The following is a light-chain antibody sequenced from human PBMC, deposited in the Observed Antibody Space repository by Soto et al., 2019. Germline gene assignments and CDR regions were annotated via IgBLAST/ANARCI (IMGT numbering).Light chain of an antibody. Sequence: DVVMTQSPLSLPVTPGQPASISCRSSRSLVYSDGNTYLNWFQQRPGQSPSRLIFHVSNRDSGVPERLRGSRSGTDFTLKTRRVEAEELPVYASMKGTHWKYTFGHRTKLQIK. CDR3: MKGTHWKYT. CDR1: RSLVYSDGNTY. CDR2: HVS. V-gene: IGKV2-30*01. J-gene: IGKJ2*01.